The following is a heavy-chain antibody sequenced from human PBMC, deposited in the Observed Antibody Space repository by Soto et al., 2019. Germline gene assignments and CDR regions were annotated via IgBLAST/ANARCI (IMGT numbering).Heavy chain of an antibody. CDR3: TKGSNWNYYYYGVDV. V-gene: IGHV4-4*07. D-gene: IGHD1-20*01. J-gene: IGHJ6*02. CDR1: GDSVSNYY. CDR2: VYSSGAT. Sequence: QVQLQESGPGLVKPSETLSLTCTVSGDSVSNYYWSWIRQPAGRGLEWIGRVYSSGATNYNPSLNGRVTMSVDTSRNQFSLRLSSVTAADTAIYYCTKGSNWNYYYYGVDVWGQGTAVTVSS.